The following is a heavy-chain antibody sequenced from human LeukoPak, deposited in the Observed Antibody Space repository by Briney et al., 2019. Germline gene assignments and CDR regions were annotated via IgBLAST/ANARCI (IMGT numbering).Heavy chain of an antibody. CDR1: GFTFSSYA. V-gene: IGHV3-30-3*01. CDR3: AREYGDSLDY. D-gene: IGHD4-17*01. J-gene: IGHJ4*02. CDR2: ISYDGSNK. Sequence: GGSLRLSCAASGFTFSSYAMHWVRQAPGKGLEWVAVISYDGSNKYYADSVKGRFTISRDNSKNTLYLQMNSLRAEDTAVYYCAREYGDSLDYWGQGTLVTVSP.